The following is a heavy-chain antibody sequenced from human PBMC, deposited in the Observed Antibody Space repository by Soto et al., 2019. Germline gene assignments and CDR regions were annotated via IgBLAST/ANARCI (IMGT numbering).Heavy chain of an antibody. V-gene: IGHV3-20*04. D-gene: IGHD3-10*01. J-gene: IGHJ5*02. CDR3: ARDLSASGSYYKGPGS. CDR2: INWNGGST. Sequence: ESGGGVVRPGGSLRLSCAASGFTFDDYGMDWVRQAPGKGLEWVSGINWNGGSTGYADSVKGRFTISRDNAKNSLYLQMTSLRAEDTALYYCARDLSASGSYYKGPGSWGQGSLVTVSS. CDR1: GFTFDDYG.